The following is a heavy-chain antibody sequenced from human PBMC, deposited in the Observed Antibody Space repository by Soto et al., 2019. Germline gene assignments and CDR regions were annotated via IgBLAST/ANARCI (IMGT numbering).Heavy chain of an antibody. Sequence: LRLSCAASGFTFSSYWMSWVRQAPGKGLEWVANIKQDGSEKYYVDSVKGRFTISRDNAKNSLYLQMNSLRAEDTAVYYCARARGDYYDSSGYYVPYFDYWGQGTLVTAPQ. V-gene: IGHV3-7*03. CDR1: GFTFSSYW. D-gene: IGHD3-22*01. CDR2: IKQDGSEK. J-gene: IGHJ4*02. CDR3: ARARGDYYDSSGYYVPYFDY.